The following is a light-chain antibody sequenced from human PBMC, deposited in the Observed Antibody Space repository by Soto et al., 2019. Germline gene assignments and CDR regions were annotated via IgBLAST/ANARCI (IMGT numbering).Light chain of an antibody. J-gene: IGKJ2*01. Sequence: DIVMTQSPLSLPVTPGEPASISCRSSQSLLHSNAYNYLDWYLQKPGQSPQLLIYLGSNRASGVPDRFSGSGSGTDFTLKISRVEAEDVGVYYCMQALHTPAFGQGTKLEIK. CDR1: QSLLHSNAYNY. CDR3: MQALHTPA. V-gene: IGKV2-28*01. CDR2: LGS.